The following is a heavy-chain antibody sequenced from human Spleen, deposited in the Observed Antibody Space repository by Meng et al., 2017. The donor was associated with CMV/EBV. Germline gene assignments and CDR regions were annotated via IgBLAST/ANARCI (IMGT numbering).Heavy chain of an antibody. J-gene: IGHJ6*02. V-gene: IGHV3-23*03. CDR2: IYSGGSST. CDR3: ARAPRTCSSSSCYYYYGLDV. CDR1: GFTFSSYA. Sequence: GESLKISCAASGFTFSSYAMSWVRQAPGKGLEWVSVIYSGGSSTYYADSVKGRFTISRDNSKNTLYLQMNSLRAEDTAVYYCARAPRTCSSSSCYYYYGLDVWGQGTTVTVSS. D-gene: IGHD2-2*01.